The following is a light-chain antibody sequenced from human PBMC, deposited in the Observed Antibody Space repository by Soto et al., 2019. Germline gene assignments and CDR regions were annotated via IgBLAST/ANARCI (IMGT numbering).Light chain of an antibody. CDR1: QSVSSY. Sequence: EIVVTQSPATLSLSPGERATLACRASQSVSSYLAWYKQKPGQAPRLLIYDASNRATGIPARFSGSGSGTVFTLTISGLEPEDFAVYYCQQRSNWPPAFGGGNKVEIK. J-gene: IGKJ4*01. V-gene: IGKV3-11*01. CDR3: QQRSNWPPA. CDR2: DAS.